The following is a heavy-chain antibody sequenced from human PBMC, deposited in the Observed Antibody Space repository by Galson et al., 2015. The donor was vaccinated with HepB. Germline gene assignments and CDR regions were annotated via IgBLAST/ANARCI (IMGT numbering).Heavy chain of an antibody. CDR2: INGRGSSK. V-gene: IGHV3-7*03. J-gene: IGHJ1*01. CDR1: GFNFRDYW. D-gene: IGHD1/OR15-1a*01. Sequence: SLRLSCAASGFNFRDYWMTWVRQSPERGLEWVSTINGRGSSKRYMDSVKGRFTISRDNAKNSVCLQMHSLRADDTAIYYCARVNNPNDWGQGTLVTVSP. CDR3: ARVNNPND.